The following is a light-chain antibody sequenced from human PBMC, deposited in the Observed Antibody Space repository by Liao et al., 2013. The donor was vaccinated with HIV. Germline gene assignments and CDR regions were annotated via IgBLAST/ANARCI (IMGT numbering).Light chain of an antibody. CDR2: EDS. CDR3: QVWDSSTSFV. V-gene: IGLV3-1*01. J-gene: IGLJ1*01. CDR1: KVGDKY. Sequence: SYELTQPPSVSVFPGQTASITCSGEKVGDKYASWYQVKPGQSPEVVIYEDSKRPSGIPDRFSGSNSGNTATLTISGTQAMDEADYFCQVWDSSTSFVFGSGTKVTVL.